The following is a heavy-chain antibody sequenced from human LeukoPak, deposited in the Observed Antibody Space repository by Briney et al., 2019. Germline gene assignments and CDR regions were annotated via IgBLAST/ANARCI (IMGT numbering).Heavy chain of an antibody. J-gene: IGHJ6*02. D-gene: IGHD6-13*01. Sequence: GRSLRLSCAASGFTFSSYGMHGVRQAPGKGLEGGAVISYDGSNKFYADRVKRRFTISRDNSANTLYLKMNSMRAEDTAVYFCAKFPEDRTSWYPPGDHYYTMDVWGQGTTVTVSS. V-gene: IGHV3-30*18. CDR2: ISYDGSNK. CDR3: AKFPEDRTSWYPPGDHYYTMDV. CDR1: GFTFSSYG.